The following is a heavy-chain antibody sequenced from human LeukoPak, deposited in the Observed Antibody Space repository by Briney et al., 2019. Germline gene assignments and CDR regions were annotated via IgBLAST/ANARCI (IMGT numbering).Heavy chain of an antibody. D-gene: IGHD3-3*01. J-gene: IGHJ3*02. CDR3: ARFGVVTNDAFDI. V-gene: IGHV1-2*02. Sequence: ASVNVSCKASGYTFNGYYLHLGRQAPGQGLEWMGWINPNSGVTKFAQQFQGRVTMTWDTSVSTAYMELSRLTSDDTAMYYCARFGVVTNDAFDIWGQGTMVTISS. CDR2: INPNSGVT. CDR1: GYTFNGYY.